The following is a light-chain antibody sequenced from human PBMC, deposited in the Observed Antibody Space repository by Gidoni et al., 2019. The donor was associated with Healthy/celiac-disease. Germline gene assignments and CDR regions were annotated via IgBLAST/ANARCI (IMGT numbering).Light chain of an antibody. CDR2: GNS. CDR1: SSNIGAGYA. CDR3: QSYDSSLSGWV. Sequence: QSVLPQPPSVSRAPGQRVTISCTGSSSNIGAGYAVHWYQQLPGTAPKLLIYGNSNRPSGVPDRFSGSKSGTSASLAITGLQAEDEADYYCQSYDSSLSGWVFGGGTKLTVL. J-gene: IGLJ3*02. V-gene: IGLV1-40*01.